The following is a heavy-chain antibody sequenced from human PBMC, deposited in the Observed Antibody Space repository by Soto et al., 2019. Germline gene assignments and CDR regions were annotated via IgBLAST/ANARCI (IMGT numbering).Heavy chain of an antibody. CDR1: GGTFSTYA. CDR2: IIPMFGSA. Sequence: QVQLVQSGAEVKKPESSVKVSCKAPGGTFSTYAISWVRQAPGQGLEWMGGIIPMFGSANYAQRVQDRVTXTXYESTNTVYMELSSLRSEDTAVYFCASGIQLWLRRINNGYSGWGQGTLVTVSS. D-gene: IGHD5-18*01. CDR3: ASGIQLWLRRINNGYSG. V-gene: IGHV1-69*05. J-gene: IGHJ4*02.